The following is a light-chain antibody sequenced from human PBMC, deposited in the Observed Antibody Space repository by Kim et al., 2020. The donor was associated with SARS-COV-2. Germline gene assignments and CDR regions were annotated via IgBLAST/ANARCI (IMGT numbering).Light chain of an antibody. CDR3: QGYDGAAYT. CDR1: PATKYY. Sequence: DIQMTQSPSSLSASVGDRVTITCRASPATKYYLAWYQQKPGRVPKLPIYSASTLQSGVPPRFSGRRSGTDFTLTITSLQPEDVAIYYCQGYDGAAYTFGQGTKVDIK. J-gene: IGKJ2*01. CDR2: SAS. V-gene: IGKV1-27*01.